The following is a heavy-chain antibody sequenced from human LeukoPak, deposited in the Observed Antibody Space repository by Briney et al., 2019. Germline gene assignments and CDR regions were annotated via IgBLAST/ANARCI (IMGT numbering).Heavy chain of an antibody. V-gene: IGHV4-39*01. Sequence: PSETLSLTCTDSGGSISSSSYYWGWIRQPPGTGLEWIGSIYYSGSTYYNPSLKSRVTISVDTSKNQFSLKLSSVTAADTAVYYCAKLDSNYYYYYGVDVWGQGTTVTVSS. CDR1: GGSISSSSYY. CDR3: AKLDSNYYYYYGVDV. J-gene: IGHJ6*02. CDR2: IYYSGST. D-gene: IGHD4-11*01.